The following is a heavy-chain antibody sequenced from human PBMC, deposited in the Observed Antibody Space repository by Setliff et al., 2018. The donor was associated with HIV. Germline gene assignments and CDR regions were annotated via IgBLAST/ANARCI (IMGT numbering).Heavy chain of an antibody. J-gene: IGHJ6*03. Sequence: QPGGSLRLSCAASGFTLSTYSMNWVRQAPGKGLEWVSYISGTSGTMYYADSVKGRFTISRDNAKNSLFLQMNSLTAEDTAVYYCARDPRASYLSYYYYHYLDVWGKGTTVTVSS. V-gene: IGHV3-48*01. CDR1: GFTLSTYS. CDR3: ARDPRASYLSYYYYHYLDV. CDR2: ISGTSGTM. D-gene: IGHD3-16*02.